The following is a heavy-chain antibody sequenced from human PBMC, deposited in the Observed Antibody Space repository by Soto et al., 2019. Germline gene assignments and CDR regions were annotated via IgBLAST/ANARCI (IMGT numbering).Heavy chain of an antibody. Sequence: EVQLLESGGGLVQPGGSLRLSCAASGFTFSYYAMTWVRQAPGKGLEWVSTISGSGGSTYYADSVKGRFTISRDNSKNPLDLQLNRLRAEDLAVYYCAKVQLWELPHYFDYWGQGTLVTVST. CDR1: GFTFSYYA. CDR3: AKVQLWELPHYFDY. V-gene: IGHV3-23*01. D-gene: IGHD1-26*01. CDR2: ISGSGGST. J-gene: IGHJ4*02.